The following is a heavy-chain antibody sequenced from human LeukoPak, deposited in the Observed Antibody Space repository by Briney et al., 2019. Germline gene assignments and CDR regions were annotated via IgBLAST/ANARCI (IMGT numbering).Heavy chain of an antibody. D-gene: IGHD1-26*01. CDR1: GFTFSNYN. Sequence: GGSLRLSCEASGFTFSNYNMNWVRQAPGRALEWVSSITSSGTYIFYADSVKGRFTISRDNAKNSLYLQMNSLGPEDTAVYYCARDPYSGNYGNYYYYYMDVWGKGTTVTISS. CDR2: ITSSGTYI. J-gene: IGHJ6*03. CDR3: ARDPYSGNYGNYYYYYMDV. V-gene: IGHV3-21*01.